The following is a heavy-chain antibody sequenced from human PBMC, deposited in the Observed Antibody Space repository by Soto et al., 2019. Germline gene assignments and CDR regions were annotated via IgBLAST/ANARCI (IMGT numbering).Heavy chain of an antibody. V-gene: IGHV1-46*01. Sequence: ASVKVSCKASGYTFTSYYMHWVRQAPGQGLEWMGIINPSGGSTSYAQKFQGRVTMTRDTSTSTAYMELRSLRSDDTAVYYCARDWFGVDYWGQGTLVTVSS. CDR2: INPSGGST. CDR1: GYTFTSYY. D-gene: IGHD3-16*01. J-gene: IGHJ4*02. CDR3: ARDWFGVDY.